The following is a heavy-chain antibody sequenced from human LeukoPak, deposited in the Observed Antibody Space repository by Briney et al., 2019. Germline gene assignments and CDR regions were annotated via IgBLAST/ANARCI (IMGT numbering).Heavy chain of an antibody. J-gene: IGHJ4*02. CDR2: INAGNGNT. D-gene: IGHD5-12*01. CDR1: GYTFTSHA. CDR3: ARAGGGYDSFDY. V-gene: IGHV1-3*01. Sequence: ASVKVSCKASGYTFTSHAMHWVRQAPGQRLEWMGWINAGNGNTKYSQKFQGRVTITRDTSASTAYMELSSLRSEDTAVYYCARAGGGYDSFDYWGQGTLVTVSS.